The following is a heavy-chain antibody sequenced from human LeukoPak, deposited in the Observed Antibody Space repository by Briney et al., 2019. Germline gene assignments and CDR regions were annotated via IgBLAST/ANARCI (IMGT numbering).Heavy chain of an antibody. D-gene: IGHD3-22*01. J-gene: IGHJ1*01. CDR3: ARDDYDSSGYLDGYFQH. CDR2: IIPILGIA. CDR1: GGTFSSYA. V-gene: IGHV1-69*04. Sequence: SVKVSCKASGGTFSSYAISWVRQAPGQGLEWMGRIIPILGIANYAQKFQGRVTITADKSTSTAYMELSSLRSEDTAVYYCARDDYDSSGYLDGYFQHWGQGTLVTVSS.